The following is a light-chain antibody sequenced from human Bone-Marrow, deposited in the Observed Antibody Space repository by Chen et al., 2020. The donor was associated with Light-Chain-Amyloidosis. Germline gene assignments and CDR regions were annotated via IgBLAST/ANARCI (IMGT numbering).Light chain of an antibody. Sequence: QAGLTQPPSVSQGLRQTATLTCTGNSYNVGNQGVAWLQQHQGHPPKLLSYRNDNRPSGISERFSASRSGNTASLTSTGLQPEDEADYYCSAWDSSRSAVVFGGGTKLTVL. CDR1: SYNVGNQG. CDR3: SAWDSSRSAVV. V-gene: IGLV10-54*04. CDR2: RND. J-gene: IGLJ2*01.